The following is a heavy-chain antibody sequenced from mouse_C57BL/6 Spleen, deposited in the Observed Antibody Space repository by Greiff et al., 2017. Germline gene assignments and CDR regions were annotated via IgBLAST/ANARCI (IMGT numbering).Heavy chain of an antibody. CDR1: GYTFTGYW. D-gene: IGHD1-1*01. J-gene: IGHJ2*01. CDR2: ILPGRGST. Sequence: QVQLQQSGAELMKPGASVKLSCKATGYTFTGYWIEWVKQRPGHGLEWIGEILPGRGSTNYNEKCKGKATFTADTSSNTAYMQLSSLTTEDSAIYYCAIPTVDYWGQGTTLTVSS. V-gene: IGHV1-9*01. CDR3: AIPTVDY.